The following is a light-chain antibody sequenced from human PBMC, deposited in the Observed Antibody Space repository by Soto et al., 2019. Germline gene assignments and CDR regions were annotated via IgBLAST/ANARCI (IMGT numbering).Light chain of an antibody. V-gene: IGKV1-12*01. J-gene: IGKJ1*01. CDR3: QQADSFPWT. CDR2: SAS. CDR1: HSISTS. Sequence: DIQMTQSPSTLSASVGDRVTITCRASHSISTSVAWYQQKPGKAPNLLIYSASALHRGVPSRFSGSGSGADFTLTVSSLQPEDSATYYCQQADSFPWTFGQGTKVDIK.